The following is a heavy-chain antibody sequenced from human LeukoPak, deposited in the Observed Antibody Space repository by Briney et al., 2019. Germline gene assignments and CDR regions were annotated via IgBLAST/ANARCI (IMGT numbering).Heavy chain of an antibody. CDR1: GFTFSSYW. CDR3: GREIRPGIWFGSTGY. Sequence: PGGSLRLSCAASGFTFSSYWMSWVRQAPGKGLEWVANIKQDGSEKYYVDSVKGRFTISRDNAKNSLYLQMNSLRAEDTAVYYCGREIRPGIWFGSTGYWGQGTLVTVSS. CDR2: IKQDGSEK. D-gene: IGHD3-10*01. J-gene: IGHJ4*02. V-gene: IGHV3-7*03.